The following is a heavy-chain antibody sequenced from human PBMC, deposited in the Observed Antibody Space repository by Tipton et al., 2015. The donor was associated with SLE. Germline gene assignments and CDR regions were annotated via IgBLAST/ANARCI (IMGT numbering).Heavy chain of an antibody. J-gene: IGHJ4*02. V-gene: IGHV3-66*02. CDR3: ATPDPIYCSSSSCPSGFDY. CDR1: GFTVSSTY. D-gene: IGHD2-2*01. CDR2: IYRDGST. Sequence: SLRLSCAASGFTVSSTYMSWVRQAPGKGLEWVSVIYRDGSTHYADSVRGRFTISRDNSKNTLYLQMNSLRPEDTAVYYCATPDPIYCSSSSCPSGFDYWGQGTLVTVSS.